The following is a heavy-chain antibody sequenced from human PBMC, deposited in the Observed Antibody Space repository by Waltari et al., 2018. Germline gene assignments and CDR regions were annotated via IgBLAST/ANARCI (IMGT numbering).Heavy chain of an antibody. CDR2: IYSGGST. CDR1: GFTVSSNY. Sequence: EVQLVETGGGLIQPGGSLRLSCAASGFTVSSNYMSWVRQAPGKGLEWVSVIYSGGSTYYADAGKCRFTISRDNSKNTLYLQMNSLRAEDTAVYYCARDLVECSSTSCYENDACDIWGQGTMVTVSS. CDR3: ARDLVECSSTSCYENDACDI. D-gene: IGHD2-2*01. V-gene: IGHV3-53*02. J-gene: IGHJ3*02.